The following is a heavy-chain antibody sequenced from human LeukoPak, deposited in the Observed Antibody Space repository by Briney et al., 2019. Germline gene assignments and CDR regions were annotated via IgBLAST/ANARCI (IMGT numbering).Heavy chain of an antibody. CDR1: GGSISSYY. V-gene: IGHV4-4*07. CDR3: ARDKVPVSGSNYNGLDY. D-gene: IGHD3-10*01. CDR2: IYTSGST. Sequence: SETLSLTCTVSGGSISSYYWSWIRQPAGKGLEWIGRIYTSGSTNYNPSLKSRVTMSVDTSKNQFSLKLSSVTAADTAVYYCARDKVPVSGSNYNGLDYWGQGTLVTVSS. J-gene: IGHJ4*02.